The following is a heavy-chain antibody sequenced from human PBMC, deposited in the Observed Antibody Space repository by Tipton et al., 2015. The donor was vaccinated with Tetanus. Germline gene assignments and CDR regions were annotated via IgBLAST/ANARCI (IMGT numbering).Heavy chain of an antibody. J-gene: IGHJ6*02. Sequence: SLRLSCAASGFTLSTYDLHWVRPPPGKGLEWVSGIGTAGDTHYSGSGKGRFTISRENVKYSLSLQLNNLSVGDPAVYYCARGSAGSPMDGWGQGTTVTVSS. V-gene: IGHV3-13*01. CDR2: IGTAGDT. CDR1: GFTLSTYD. CDR3: ARGSAGSPMDG.